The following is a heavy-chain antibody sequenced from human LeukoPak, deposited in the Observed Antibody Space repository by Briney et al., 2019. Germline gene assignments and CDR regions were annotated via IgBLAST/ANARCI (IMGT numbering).Heavy chain of an antibody. D-gene: IGHD3-3*01. CDR2: ISGSGGST. Sequence: GGSLRLSCAASGFTFSSYAMSWVRQAPGKGLEWVSAISGSGGSTYYADSVKGRFTISRDNSKNTLYLQMNSLRAEDTAVYYCARATRVLRFLEWSPPPDAFDTWGQGTMVTVSS. J-gene: IGHJ3*02. CDR1: GFTFSSYA. V-gene: IGHV3-23*01. CDR3: ARATRVLRFLEWSPPPDAFDT.